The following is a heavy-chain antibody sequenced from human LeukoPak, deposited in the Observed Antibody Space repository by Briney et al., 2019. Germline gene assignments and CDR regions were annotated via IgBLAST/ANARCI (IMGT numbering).Heavy chain of an antibody. CDR1: GGTFSSYA. J-gene: IGHJ3*02. Sequence: SVKVSFKASGGTFSSYAISWVRQAPGQGLEWMGGIIPIFGTANYAQKFQGRVTITTDESTSTAYMELSSLRSEDTAVYYCAREGGLMIFGVVNAFDIWGQGTMVTVSS. D-gene: IGHD3-3*01. CDR2: IIPIFGTA. CDR3: AREGGLMIFGVVNAFDI. V-gene: IGHV1-69*05.